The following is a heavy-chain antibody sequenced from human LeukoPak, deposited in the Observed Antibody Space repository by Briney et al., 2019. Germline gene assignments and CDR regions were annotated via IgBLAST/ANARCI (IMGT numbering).Heavy chain of an antibody. CDR2: IKQDGSEK. Sequence: ETLSLTCTVSGGSISSSSYYWGWIRQPPGKGLEWVANIKQDGSEKNYVDSVKGRFTISRDNAKNSLYLQMDSLRAEDTAVYYCARVQFYDKSGYYRHFDLWGRGTLATVSS. D-gene: IGHD3-22*01. CDR1: GGSISSSSYY. J-gene: IGHJ2*01. V-gene: IGHV3-7*01. CDR3: ARVQFYDKSGYYRHFDL.